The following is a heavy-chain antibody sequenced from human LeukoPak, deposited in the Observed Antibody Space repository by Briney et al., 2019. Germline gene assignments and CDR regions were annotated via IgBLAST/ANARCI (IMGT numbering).Heavy chain of an antibody. J-gene: IGHJ4*02. CDR3: AREGDTLLEYYFDY. D-gene: IGHD3-16*01. CDR1: GGSISSSSYY. CDR2: IYYSGST. V-gene: IGHV4-39*07. Sequence: SETLSLTCTVSGGSISSSSYYWGWIRQPPGKGLEWIGSIYYSGSTYYNPSLKSRVTISVDTSKNQFSLKLSSVTAADTAVYYCAREGDTLLEYYFDYWGQGTLVTVSS.